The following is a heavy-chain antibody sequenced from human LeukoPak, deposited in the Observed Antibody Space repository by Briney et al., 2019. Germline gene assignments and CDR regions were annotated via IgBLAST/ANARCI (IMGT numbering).Heavy chain of an antibody. V-gene: IGHV4-59*01. CDR2: IYYSGST. CDR3: ARVYYDSSGYYDY. J-gene: IGHJ4*02. D-gene: IGHD3-22*01. Sequence: SSETLSLTCTVSGGSISSYYWSWIRQPPGKGLEWIGYIYYSGSTYYNPSLKSRVTISVDTSKNQFAMKLSSVTAADTAVYYCARVYYDSSGYYDYWGQGTLVTVSS. CDR1: GGSISSYY.